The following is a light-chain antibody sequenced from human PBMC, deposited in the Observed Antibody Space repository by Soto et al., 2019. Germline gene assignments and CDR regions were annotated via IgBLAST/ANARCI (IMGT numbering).Light chain of an antibody. CDR3: QQYGSSSWT. J-gene: IGKJ1*01. CDR1: ETVGSN. V-gene: IGKV3-20*01. Sequence: EIVMTQSPATLSVSPVERATLSCRASETVGSNLAWYQQKPGQAPRLLIYGASRRATGIPDRFSGSGSGTDFTLTISRLEPEDFAVYYCQQYGSSSWTFGQGTKVDIK. CDR2: GAS.